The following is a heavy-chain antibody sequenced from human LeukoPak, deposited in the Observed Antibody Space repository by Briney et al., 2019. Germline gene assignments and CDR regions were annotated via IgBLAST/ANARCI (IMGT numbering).Heavy chain of an antibody. V-gene: IGHV1-18*01. CDR2: ISAYNGNT. D-gene: IGHD3-10*01. CDR3: ARDGENTYYYGSGSYYNGGYNWFDP. CDR1: GGTFSSYG. J-gene: IGHJ5*02. Sequence: ASVKVSCKASGGTFSSYGISWVRQAPGQGLEWMGWISAYNGNTNYAQKLQGRVTMTTDTSTSTAYMELRSLRSDDTAVYYCARDGENTYYYGSGSYYNGGYNWFDPWGQGTLVTVSS.